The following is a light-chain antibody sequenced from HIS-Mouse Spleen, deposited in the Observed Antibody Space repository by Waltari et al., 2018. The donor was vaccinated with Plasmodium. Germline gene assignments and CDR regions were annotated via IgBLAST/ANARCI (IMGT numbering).Light chain of an antibody. J-gene: IGLJ2*01. CDR2: QDR. V-gene: IGLV3-1*01. CDR3: QAWDSSTAVV. CDR1: KLGDKY. Sequence: SYELTQPPSVSVSPGQTASITCSGDKLGDKYACWYQQKPGQSPVLVIYQDRKRPSGIHERFSGSNSGNTATLTISGTQAMDEADYYCQAWDSSTAVVFGGGTKLTVL.